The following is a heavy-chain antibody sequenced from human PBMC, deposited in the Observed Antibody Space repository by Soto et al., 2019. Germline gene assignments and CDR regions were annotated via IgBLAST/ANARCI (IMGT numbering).Heavy chain of an antibody. D-gene: IGHD6-13*01. V-gene: IGHV3-30*03. CDR3: ATENRRYSSSPDFDY. CDR2: ISYDGSNK. Sequence: QVQLVESGGGVVQPGRSLRLSCAASGFTFSSYGMHWVRQAPGKGLEWVAVISYDGSNKYYADSVKGRFTISRDNSKNTLYLQMNSLRAEDTAVYYCATENRRYSSSPDFDYWGQGTLVTVSS. CDR1: GFTFSSYG. J-gene: IGHJ4*02.